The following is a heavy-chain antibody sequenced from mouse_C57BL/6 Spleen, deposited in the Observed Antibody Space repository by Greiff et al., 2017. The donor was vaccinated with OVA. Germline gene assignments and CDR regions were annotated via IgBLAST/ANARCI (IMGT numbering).Heavy chain of an antibody. CDR3: ARDRRAWFAY. D-gene: IGHD3-2*01. Sequence: QVQLKESGAELMKPGASVKLSCKATGYTFTGYWIEWVKQRPGHGLEWIGEILPGSGSTNYNEKFKGKATFTAATSSNTAYMQLSSLTTEDSAIYYCARDRRAWFAYWGQGTLVTVSA. CDR2: ILPGSGST. CDR1: GYTFTGYW. J-gene: IGHJ3*01. V-gene: IGHV1-9*01.